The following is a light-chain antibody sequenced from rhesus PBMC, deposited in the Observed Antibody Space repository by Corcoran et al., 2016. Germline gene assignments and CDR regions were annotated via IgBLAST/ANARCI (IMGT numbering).Light chain of an antibody. CDR3: LQYNTDPPT. CDR2: KAS. CDR1: QGITTS. J-gene: IGKJ1*01. V-gene: IGKV1-43*02. Sequence: DIQMTQSPSSLSASVGDRVIITCRASQGITTSFNWYQQKPGKATKRLIYKASSLESGVPSRFSASGSGTYFSLTINSLQPEDVATYLCLQYNTDPPTFGQGTRVEIK.